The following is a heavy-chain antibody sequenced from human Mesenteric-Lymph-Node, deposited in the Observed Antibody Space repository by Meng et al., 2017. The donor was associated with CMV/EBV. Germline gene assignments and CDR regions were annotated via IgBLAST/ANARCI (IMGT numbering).Heavy chain of an antibody. CDR1: ASISNDNW. D-gene: IGHD3-3*01. Sequence: ASISNDNWWSWVRQPPGKGLEWIGEIHHRGSTNYNPSLRSRVTISVDTSKNLLSLQLSSVTAADTAVYFCASSPYDFWSGYADRFDYWGQGTLVTVSS. V-gene: IGHV4-4*01. CDR2: IHHRGST. CDR3: ASSPYDFWSGYADRFDY. J-gene: IGHJ4*02.